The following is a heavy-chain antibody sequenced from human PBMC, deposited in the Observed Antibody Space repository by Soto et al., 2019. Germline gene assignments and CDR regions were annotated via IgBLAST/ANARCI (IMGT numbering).Heavy chain of an antibody. D-gene: IGHD2-15*01. CDR3: ARGRGGGSEYFFHY. J-gene: IGHJ4*02. CDR1: GYTFTRYN. Sequence: VSVKVSCKASGYTFTRYNVHWVRQAPGQGLEWMAIINPSGGTTYYVQKFEGRVTLTTDTSTSTVYMELSSLRSDDTAVYYCARGRGGGSEYFFHYSGPGTLATVSS. CDR2: INPSGGTT. V-gene: IGHV1-46*01.